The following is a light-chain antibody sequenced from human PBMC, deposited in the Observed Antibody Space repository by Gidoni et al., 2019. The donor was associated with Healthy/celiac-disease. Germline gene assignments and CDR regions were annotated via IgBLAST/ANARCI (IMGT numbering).Light chain of an antibody. J-gene: IGLJ1*01. V-gene: IGLV1-51*01. CDR2: DNN. Sequence: QSVLTQPPTVSAPPGQKVTISCSGSSSNIGNNYVSWYQQLPGTAPKLLIYDNNKRPSVIPDRFSGSKSGTSATLGITGLQTGDEADYYCGTWDSSLSAYVFGTGTKVTVL. CDR1: SSNIGNNY. CDR3: GTWDSSLSAYV.